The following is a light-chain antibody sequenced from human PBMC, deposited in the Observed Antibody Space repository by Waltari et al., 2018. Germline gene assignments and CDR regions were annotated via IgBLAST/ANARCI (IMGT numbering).Light chain of an antibody. J-gene: IGLJ3*02. CDR2: KVI. V-gene: IGLV2-23*02. CDR1: SSDVGFYNL. CDR3: CSYVGRNIWV. Sequence: QSALTQPASVSGSPGQSITISCPGTSSDVGFYNLVSWYQQHPEKAPKLLVYKVIERPSGFSNRFSGSKSGNTASLTISGLQAEDEADYYCCSYVGRNIWVFGGGTKVTIL.